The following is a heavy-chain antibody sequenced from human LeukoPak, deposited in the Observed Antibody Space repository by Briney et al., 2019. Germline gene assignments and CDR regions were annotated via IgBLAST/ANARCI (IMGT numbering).Heavy chain of an antibody. CDR1: GFTVSSDY. J-gene: IGHJ4*02. CDR3: ARAYCSGGSCYYFDY. CDR2: LYSGGGT. D-gene: IGHD2-15*01. V-gene: IGHV3-66*02. Sequence: GGSLRLSCAASGFTVSSDYMSWVRQAPGKGLEWVSVLYSGGGTYYADSVKGRFTISRDNSKNTLYLQMNSLRAEDTAMYYCARAYCSGGSCYYFDYWGQGTLVTVSS.